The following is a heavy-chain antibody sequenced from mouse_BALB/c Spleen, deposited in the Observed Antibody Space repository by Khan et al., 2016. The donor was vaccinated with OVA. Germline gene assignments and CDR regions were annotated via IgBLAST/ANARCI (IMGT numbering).Heavy chain of an antibody. V-gene: IGHV3-2*02. CDR3: ARPVYSAWFAY. CDR1: GYSITSDYA. CDR2: ISYSGST. J-gene: IGHJ3*01. D-gene: IGHD1-1*01. Sequence: EVKLLESGPGLVKPSQSLSLTCTVTGYSITSDYAWNWIRQFPGNKLEWMGYISYSGSTSYNPSLKSRISITRDTSKNQFFLQLNSVTTEDTATYYFARPVYSAWFAYWGQGTLVTVSA.